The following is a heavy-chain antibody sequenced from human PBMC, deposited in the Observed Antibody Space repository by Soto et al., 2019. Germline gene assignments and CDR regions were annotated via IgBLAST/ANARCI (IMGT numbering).Heavy chain of an antibody. CDR3: VSWVSAHFDS. J-gene: IGHJ4*02. V-gene: IGHV3-23*01. CDR1: IFPAGYHA. CDR2: ISSNGENT. D-gene: IGHD3-16*01. Sequence: GGSLRLSSAAPIFPAGYHAMNWVRQAPGKGLEWVSTISSNGENTHYADSVKGRFIISSDNSGNTVALQMNSLRVEDTAVYYCVSWVSAHFDSWGQGTLVTVSS.